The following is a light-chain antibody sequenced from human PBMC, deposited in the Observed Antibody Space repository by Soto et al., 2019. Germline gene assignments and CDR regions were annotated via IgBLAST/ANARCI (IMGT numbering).Light chain of an antibody. J-gene: IGLJ1*01. CDR1: SSNIGNNY. Sequence: QSVLTQPPSVSAAPGQKVTISCSGSSSNIGNNYVSWYQQLPGTAPKLLIYENNKRPSGIPDRFSGSKSGTSATLGITGLQTGDEADYYCGTWDNSLSAHVFGTGTKVTVL. CDR3: GTWDNSLSAHV. V-gene: IGLV1-51*02. CDR2: ENN.